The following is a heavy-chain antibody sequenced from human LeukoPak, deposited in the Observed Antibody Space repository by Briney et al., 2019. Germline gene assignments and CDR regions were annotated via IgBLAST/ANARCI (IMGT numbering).Heavy chain of an antibody. D-gene: IGHD3-22*01. CDR1: GGSISSYY. Sequence: SETLSLTCTVSGGSISSYYWSWIRQPPGKGLEWIGYIYYSGSTNYNPSLKSRVTISVDTSKNQFSLKLSSVTAADTAVYYCARVVQSTDSSGYFLPEYFQHWGQGTLVTVSS. V-gene: IGHV4-59*01. J-gene: IGHJ1*01. CDR2: IYYSGST. CDR3: ARVVQSTDSSGYFLPEYFQH.